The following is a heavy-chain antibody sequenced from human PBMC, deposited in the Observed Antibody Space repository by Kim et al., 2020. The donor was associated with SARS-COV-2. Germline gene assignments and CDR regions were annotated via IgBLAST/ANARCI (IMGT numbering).Heavy chain of an antibody. J-gene: IGHJ4*02. V-gene: IGHV3-23*01. CDR3: AKRGEGGSYSVFDY. Sequence: YEDHVKGQFTIARDNSKNALDLQRTGLGAEDTAVYYCAKRGEGGSYSVFDYWGQGTLVTVSS. D-gene: IGHD1-26*01.